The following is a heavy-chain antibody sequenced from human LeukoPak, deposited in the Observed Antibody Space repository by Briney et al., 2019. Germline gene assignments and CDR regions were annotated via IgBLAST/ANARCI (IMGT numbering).Heavy chain of an antibody. CDR3: ARDELIVPAAIQPYYYYYMDV. CDR1: AFTFSTYW. V-gene: IGHV3-7*01. CDR2: IKQDGSEK. D-gene: IGHD2-2*02. J-gene: IGHJ6*03. Sequence: GGSLRLSCAASAFTFSTYWMSWVRQAPGKGLQGVANIKQDGSEKYYVDSVKGRFTISRDNAKNSLYLQMNSLRAEDTAVYYCARDELIVPAAIQPYYYYYMDVWGKGTTVTVSS.